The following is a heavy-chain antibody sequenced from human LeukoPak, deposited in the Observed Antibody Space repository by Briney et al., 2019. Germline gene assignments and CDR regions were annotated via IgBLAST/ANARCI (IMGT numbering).Heavy chain of an antibody. J-gene: IGHJ4*02. Sequence: GGSLRLSCAASGFTFSSYEMNWVRQAPGKGLEWVSSISSSSSYIYYADSVKGRFTISRDNAKNSLYLQMNSLRAEDTAVYYCARDCSSTSCYLDYWGQGTLVTVSS. D-gene: IGHD2-2*01. V-gene: IGHV3-21*01. CDR2: ISSSSSYI. CDR1: GFTFSSYE. CDR3: ARDCSSTSCYLDY.